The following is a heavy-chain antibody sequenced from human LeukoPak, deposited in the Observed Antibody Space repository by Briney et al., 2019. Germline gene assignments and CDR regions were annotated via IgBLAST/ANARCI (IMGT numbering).Heavy chain of an antibody. J-gene: IGHJ4*02. V-gene: IGHV4-59*08. CDR3: AGHLTGDYFDY. CDR2: IYYSGST. D-gene: IGHD1-14*01. Sequence: SETLSLTCTVSGGSISSYYWSWIRQPPGKGLEWIGYIYYSGSTNYNPSLKSRVTISVDTSKNQFSLKLSSVTAADTAVYYRAGHLTGDYFDYWGQGTLVTVSS. CDR1: GGSISSYY.